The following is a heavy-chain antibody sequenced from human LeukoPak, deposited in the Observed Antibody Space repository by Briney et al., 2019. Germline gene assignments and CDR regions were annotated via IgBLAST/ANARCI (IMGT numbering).Heavy chain of an antibody. CDR3: ARVNTQGVPSP. CDR2: INHSGSA. Sequence: SETLSLTCAVYGGSFSGYYWSWIRQPPGKGLEWIGEINHSGSANYNPSLKSRVTISVDTSKNQFSLKLSSVTAADTAVYYCARVNTQGVPSPWGQGILVTVSS. J-gene: IGHJ5*02. V-gene: IGHV4-34*01. CDR1: GGSFSGYY. D-gene: IGHD3-16*01.